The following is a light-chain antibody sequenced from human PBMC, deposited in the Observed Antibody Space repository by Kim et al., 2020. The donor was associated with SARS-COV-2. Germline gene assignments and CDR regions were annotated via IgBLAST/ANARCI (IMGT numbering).Light chain of an antibody. CDR1: SLRSYY. J-gene: IGLJ2*01. V-gene: IGLV3-19*01. Sequence: SELPQDPAVSVALGQTVRITCHGDSLRSYYATWYQQKPGQAPILVIYGKNNRPSGIPDRFSGSSSGNTASLTITGTQAGDEADYYCNSRDSNDNVVFGGGTQMTVL. CDR3: NSRDSNDNVV. CDR2: GKN.